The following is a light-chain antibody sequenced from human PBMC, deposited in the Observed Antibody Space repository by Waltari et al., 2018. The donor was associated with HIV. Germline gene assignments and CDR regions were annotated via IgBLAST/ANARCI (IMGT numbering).Light chain of an antibody. V-gene: IGLV2-23*02. CDR1: SSDVGGYNL. Sequence: QSALTQPASVSGSPGQSITISRPGTSSDVGGYNLVSWYQQHPGKAPKLMIYEVSKRPSGVSNRFSGSKSGNTASLTISGLQAEDEADYYCCAYAGSTTYVIFGGGTKLTVL. CDR3: CAYAGSTTYVI. J-gene: IGLJ2*01. CDR2: EVS.